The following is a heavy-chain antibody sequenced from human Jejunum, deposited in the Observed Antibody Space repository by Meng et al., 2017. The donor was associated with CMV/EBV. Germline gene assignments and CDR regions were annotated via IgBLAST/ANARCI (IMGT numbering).Heavy chain of an antibody. D-gene: IGHD1-1*01. V-gene: IGHV3-7*01. J-gene: IGHJ4*02. CDR3: TRQLDY. CDR2: IKYDGREK. CDR1: GFAFGDYW. Sequence: LGLSCAASGFAFGDYWMDWVSQIPGKGLMWVANIKYDGREKYFVDSVEGRFTISRDHSRNTLYLHMNSLRAEDTAVYYCTRQLDYWGQGTLVTVSS.